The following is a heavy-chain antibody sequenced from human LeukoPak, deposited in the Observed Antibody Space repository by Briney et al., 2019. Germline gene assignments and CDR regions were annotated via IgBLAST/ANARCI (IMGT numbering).Heavy chain of an antibody. CDR2: INSDGSSI. V-gene: IGHV3-74*01. Sequence: GGSLRLSCAASGFTFSNYWMHWVRQAPGKGLVWVSRINSDGSSISYADSMKGRFTISRDNAKDTLYLQMNSLRPEDTAMYYCARDSEYSSSSGGDAFDIWGQGTMVTVSS. CDR1: GFTFSNYW. J-gene: IGHJ3*02. CDR3: ARDSEYSSSSGGDAFDI. D-gene: IGHD6-6*01.